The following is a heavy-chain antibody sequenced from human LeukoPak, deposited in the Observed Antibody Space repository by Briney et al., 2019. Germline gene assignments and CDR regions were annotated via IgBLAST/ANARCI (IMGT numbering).Heavy chain of an antibody. V-gene: IGHV3-66*02. Sequence: GGSLRLSCAASGFTVSSNYMTWVRQAPGKGLEWVSVIYSGGSTYYADSVKGRFTISRDNSKNTLYLQMNSLRAEDTAVYYCASGITGTNNWFDPWGLGTLVTVSS. CDR3: ASGITGTNNWFDP. CDR2: IYSGGST. D-gene: IGHD1-20*01. J-gene: IGHJ5*02. CDR1: GFTVSSNY.